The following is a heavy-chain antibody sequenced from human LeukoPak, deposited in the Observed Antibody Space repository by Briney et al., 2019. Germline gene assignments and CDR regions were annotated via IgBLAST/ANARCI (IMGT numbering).Heavy chain of an antibody. CDR3: AKDPTYGSGSYSYYFDY. J-gene: IGHJ4*02. V-gene: IGHV3-23*01. CDR2: ISGSGGST. Sequence: PGGSLRLSCAASGFTFSSYAMSWVRQAPGKGLEWVSAISGSGGSTYYADSVKGRFTISRDNSKNTLYLQMNSLRAEDTAVYYCAKDPTYGSGSYSYYFDYLGQGTLVTVSS. CDR1: GFTFSSYA. D-gene: IGHD3-10*01.